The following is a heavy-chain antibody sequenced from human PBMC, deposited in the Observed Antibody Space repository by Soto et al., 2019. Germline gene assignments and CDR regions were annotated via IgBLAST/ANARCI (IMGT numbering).Heavy chain of an antibody. CDR3: ARTYNWFDS. Sequence: PSETLSLTCTVSGGSVSSGIYYWSWIRQPPGKGLECIGYIYYSGSTNYNPSLKSRVTISIDTSKNQFSLKLSSVTAADTAVYYCARTYNWFDSWGQGTLVTVSS. CDR2: IYYSGST. CDR1: GGSVSSGIYY. D-gene: IGHD3-16*01. J-gene: IGHJ5*01. V-gene: IGHV4-61*01.